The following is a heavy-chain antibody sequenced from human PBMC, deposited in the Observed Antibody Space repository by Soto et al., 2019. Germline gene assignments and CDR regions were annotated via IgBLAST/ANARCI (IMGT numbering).Heavy chain of an antibody. J-gene: IGHJ6*02. CDR2: INPNSGGT. Sequence: ASVKAPCKASGYTFIGYYMHWVRQAPGQGLEWMGWINPNSGGTNYAQKYQGCVTMTTDTSISTAYMELSRLRSDDTAVDYCARSPIRLWFGLAYYYDIDVWGQATTLTVCS. V-gene: IGHV1-2*04. CDR1: GYTFIGYY. D-gene: IGHD5-18*01. CDR3: ARSPIRLWFGLAYYYDIDV.